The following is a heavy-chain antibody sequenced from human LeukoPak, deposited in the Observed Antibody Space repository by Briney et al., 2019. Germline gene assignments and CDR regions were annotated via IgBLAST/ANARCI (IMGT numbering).Heavy chain of an antibody. V-gene: IGHV3-48*01. D-gene: IGHD5-12*01. CDR3: ARDGGYSGYDADC. CDR1: GFTFSTYS. CDR2: ISDSSAM. Sequence: GGSLRLSCAASGFTFSTYSMKWVRQAPGRGLEWVSYISDSSAMYFADSVRGRFTISRENDKNSLFLQMNSLRAEDTAVYYCARDGGYSGYDADCWGQGTLVTVSS. J-gene: IGHJ4*02.